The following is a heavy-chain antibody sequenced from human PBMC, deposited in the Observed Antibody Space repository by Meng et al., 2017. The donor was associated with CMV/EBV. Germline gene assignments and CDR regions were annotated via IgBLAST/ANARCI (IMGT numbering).Heavy chain of an antibody. V-gene: IGHV3-30-3*02. D-gene: IGHD2-2*01. CDR1: GFTFSSYA. CDR2: ISYDGSNK. J-gene: IGHJ4*02. Sequence: GESLKTSCAAPGFTFSSYAMHWVRQAPGRGLGWVAVISYDGSNKYYADSLTGRFTITRDNSKNTLYLQMNSLRAEDTAVYYCAKDRKRYCSSTSCYLGTFDYWGQGTLVTVSS. CDR3: AKDRKRYCSSTSCYLGTFDY.